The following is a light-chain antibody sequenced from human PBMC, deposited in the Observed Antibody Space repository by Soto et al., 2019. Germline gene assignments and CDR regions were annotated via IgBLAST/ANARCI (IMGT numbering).Light chain of an antibody. CDR3: QHANNFPRT. J-gene: IGKJ4*01. CDR1: QGVNNW. V-gene: IGKV1-12*01. CDR2: GAS. Sequence: DIQMTQSPSSVTASVGDRVTITCRASQGVNNWLAWYQQKPGTAPKLLIYGASNLQSGVPSRFSGSGSGTYFTLTISSLQPEGFATYYCQHANNFPRTFGGGNKVEIK.